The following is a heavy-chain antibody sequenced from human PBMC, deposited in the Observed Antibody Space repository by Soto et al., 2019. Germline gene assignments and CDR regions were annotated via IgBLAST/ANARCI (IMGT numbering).Heavy chain of an antibody. CDR1: GGSISTGDYY. J-gene: IGHJ4*02. Sequence: SETLSLTCTVSGGSISTGDYYWSWIRQPQGKGLECLGYIYSSARTYYTPSLQSRFTIPVDTSKNQLSLRLSSVTAEDTAVYYGARAFDDSSGYYGALGYWGQGALVTVS. V-gene: IGHV4-30-4*01. CDR3: ARAFDDSSGYYGALGY. D-gene: IGHD3-22*01. CDR2: IYSSART.